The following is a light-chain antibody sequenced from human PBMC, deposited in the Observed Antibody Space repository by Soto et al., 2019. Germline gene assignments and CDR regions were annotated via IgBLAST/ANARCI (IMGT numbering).Light chain of an antibody. CDR3: LQVYSFPRT. J-gene: IGKJ1*01. Sequence: IQMTQSPSSLSASVGDRVTITCRASQSISSWLAWYQQKPGKAPKLLIYAASILQSGVPSRFSGSGSGTEFILTINNLQPEDFASYFCLQVYSFPRTCGLGTKGDIK. V-gene: IGKV1-12*01. CDR2: AAS. CDR1: QSISSW.